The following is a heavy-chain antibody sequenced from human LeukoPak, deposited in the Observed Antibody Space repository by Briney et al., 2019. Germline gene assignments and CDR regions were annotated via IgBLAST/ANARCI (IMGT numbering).Heavy chain of an antibody. Sequence: SETLSLTCSVSGGSISSYYWSWIRQPAGKGLEWIGRIYPSGSTNYNPSLKSRVTMSLDTSKNQFSLRLSSVTAADTAVYYCVRQTSSGYYHYFDYWGQGALVTVSS. D-gene: IGHD3-22*01. CDR1: GGSISSYY. CDR3: VRQTSSGYYHYFDY. J-gene: IGHJ4*02. CDR2: IYPSGST. V-gene: IGHV4-4*07.